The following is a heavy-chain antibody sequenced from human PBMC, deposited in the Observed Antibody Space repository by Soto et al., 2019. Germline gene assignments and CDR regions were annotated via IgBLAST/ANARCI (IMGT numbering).Heavy chain of an antibody. CDR2: IYWDDDK. CDR3: AHLLGGCSSAGCSPLRFEY. D-gene: IGHD2-2*01. V-gene: IGHV2-5*02. Sequence: ESGPTLVNPTQTLTLTCTFSGFSLSTSGVGVGWIRQPPGKALEWLALIYWDDDKRYSPSLKTSLTITKDTSKNQVVLAMTNVDPVNTATYYCAHLLGGCSSAGCSPLRFEYWGQGMLVTVSS. CDR1: GFSLSTSGVG. J-gene: IGHJ4*02.